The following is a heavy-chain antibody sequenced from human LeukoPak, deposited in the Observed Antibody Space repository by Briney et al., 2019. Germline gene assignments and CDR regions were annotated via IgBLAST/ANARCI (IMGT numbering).Heavy chain of an antibody. J-gene: IGHJ5*02. CDR3: AKGQGSGFHYNWFDP. D-gene: IGHD1-26*01. CDR1: GFTFEDYA. CDR2: ISWNSGII. V-gene: IGHV3-9*01. Sequence: GGSLRLSCAASGFTFEDYAMHWVRQGPGKGLEWVSGISWNSGIIEYADSVKGRFTISRDNAKNSLYLQMNSLRAEDTAFYYCAKGQGSGFHYNWFDPWGQGTLVTVSS.